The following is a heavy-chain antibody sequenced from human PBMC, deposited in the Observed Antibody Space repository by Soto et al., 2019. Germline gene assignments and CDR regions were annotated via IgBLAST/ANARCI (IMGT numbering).Heavy chain of an antibody. V-gene: IGHV3-66*01. D-gene: IGHD3-16*02. J-gene: IGHJ6*03. CDR1: GFTVSSNY. CDR2: IYSGGST. CDR3: ARALEGYDYIWGSYRYINGTYYYYMDV. Sequence: EVQLVESGGGLVQPGGSLRLSCAASGFTVSSNYMSWVRQAPGKGLEWVSVIYSGGSTYYADSVKGRFTISRDNSKNTLYLQMNSLRAEDTAVYYCARALEGYDYIWGSYRYINGTYYYYMDVWGKGTTVTVSS.